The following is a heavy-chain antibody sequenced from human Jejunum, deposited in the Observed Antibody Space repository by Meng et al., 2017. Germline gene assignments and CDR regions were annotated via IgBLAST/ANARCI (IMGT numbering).Heavy chain of an antibody. CDR1: GDSISSGGTY. Sequence: QVQLQESGPGLVTPSQTLSLTCTVSGDSISSGGTYWSWIRQHPGKGLELIGYIYYTGSAYYNPSLESRVTLSVDTSNNQFSLRLTSVTAADTAVYYCATEGQLMLGLVDYWGQGTLVTVSS. J-gene: IGHJ4*02. CDR3: ATEGQLMLGLVDY. CDR2: IYYTGSA. V-gene: IGHV4-31*03. D-gene: IGHD2-2*01.